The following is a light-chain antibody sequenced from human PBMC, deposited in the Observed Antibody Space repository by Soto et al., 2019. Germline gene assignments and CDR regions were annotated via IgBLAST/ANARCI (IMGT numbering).Light chain of an antibody. J-gene: IGKJ1*01. CDR3: QQYNSYSWT. V-gene: IGKV1-5*01. CDR1: QSISSW. CDR2: DAS. Sequence: DIQMTQSPSTLSASVGDRVTITCRASQSISSWLAWYQQKPGKAPKLLIYDASSLESGVPSRFSGSGSGTEFTLTISSLQPDDFATYYCQQYNSYSWTFGQGNKV.